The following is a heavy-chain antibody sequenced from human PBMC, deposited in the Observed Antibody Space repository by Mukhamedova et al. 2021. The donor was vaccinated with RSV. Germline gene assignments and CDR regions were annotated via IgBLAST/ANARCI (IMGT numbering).Heavy chain of an antibody. V-gene: IGHV4-59*01. J-gene: IGHJ4*02. CDR3: ARARRGYTFDYDY. Sequence: WEGLEWIGYIFYYGKTTYNPSLKSRVTMSVDTSRNQFSLKLTSVTTADTAVYYCARARRGYTFDYDYWGQGTLVTVSS. D-gene: IGHD5-18*01. CDR2: IFYYGKT.